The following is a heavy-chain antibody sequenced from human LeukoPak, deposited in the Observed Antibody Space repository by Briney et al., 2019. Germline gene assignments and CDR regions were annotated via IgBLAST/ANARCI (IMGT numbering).Heavy chain of an antibody. J-gene: IGHJ4*02. CDR3: AKGHGSGSYYICDY. V-gene: IGHV3-23*01. CDR1: GFTFSNYG. Sequence: GGSLRLSCAASGFTFSNYGMSWVRQAPGKGLEWVSAISGSGGSTYYADSVKGRFTISRDNSKNTLYLQMNSLRAEDTAVYYCAKGHGSGSYYICDYWGQGTLVTVSS. CDR2: ISGSGGST. D-gene: IGHD3-10*01.